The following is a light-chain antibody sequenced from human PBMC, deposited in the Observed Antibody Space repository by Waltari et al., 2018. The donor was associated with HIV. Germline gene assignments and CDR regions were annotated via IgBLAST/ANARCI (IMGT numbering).Light chain of an antibody. CDR2: EVS. J-gene: IGLJ1*01. CDR1: TSDVGGYKY. CDR3: SSYTSRNTRV. Sequence: QSALTQPASVSGSPGQSITISCTGTTSDVGGYKYVSWYQQHPDQAPNLVVYEVSNRPSGLSIRASGSKPGNTASLTISGLQAEDEADYYCSSYTSRNTRVFGTGTKVTVL. V-gene: IGLV2-14*01.